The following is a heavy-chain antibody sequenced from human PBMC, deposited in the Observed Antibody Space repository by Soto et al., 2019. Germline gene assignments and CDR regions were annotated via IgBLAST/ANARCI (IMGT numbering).Heavy chain of an antibody. Sequence: KTSETLSLTCAVYGGSFSGYYWSWIRQPPGKGLEWIGEINHSGSTNYNPSLKSRVTISVDTSKNQFSLKLSSVTAADTAVYYCASSGYSGSRGLADYWGQGTLVTVSS. CDR3: ASSGYSGSRGLADY. CDR1: GGSFSGYY. CDR2: INHSGST. V-gene: IGHV4-34*01. D-gene: IGHD5-12*01. J-gene: IGHJ4*02.